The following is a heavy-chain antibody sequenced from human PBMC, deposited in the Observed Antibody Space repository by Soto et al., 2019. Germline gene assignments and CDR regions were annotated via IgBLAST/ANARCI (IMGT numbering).Heavy chain of an antibody. D-gene: IGHD3-9*01. CDR2: INAGDGNT. CDR3: ARGFRVSGTYDFLTG. CDR1: GYTFTTYA. V-gene: IGHV1-3*01. J-gene: IGHJ4*02. Sequence: QVQLVQSGAEVKKPGASVKVSCKSSGYTFTTYAVHWVRQAPGQRLEWMGWINAGDGNTKYSQKFQDRVTITRETSANTALMELSSLRFEDTAVYYFARGFRVSGTYDFLTGWGQGTLVPVFS.